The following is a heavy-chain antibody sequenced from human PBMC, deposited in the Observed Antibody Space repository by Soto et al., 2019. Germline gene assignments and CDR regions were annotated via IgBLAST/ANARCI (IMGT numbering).Heavy chain of an antibody. Sequence: PSETLSLTCTVSGGSISRYYWTWIRQPPGKRLERIGYIKDSGNTNYNPSLKSRVTMSLDTSKNQFSLKVNSVTAADTAVYYCARVSPSYSTGWYYFAYWGQGTLVTVSS. J-gene: IGHJ4*02. CDR2: IKDSGNT. CDR3: ARVSPSYSTGWYYFAY. V-gene: IGHV4-59*01. D-gene: IGHD6-19*01. CDR1: GGSISRYY.